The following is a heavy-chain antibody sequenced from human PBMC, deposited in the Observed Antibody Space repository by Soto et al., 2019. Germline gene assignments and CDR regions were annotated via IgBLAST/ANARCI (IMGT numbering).Heavy chain of an antibody. CDR1: GYTFTSYG. D-gene: IGHD3-9*01. CDR2: ISAYNGNT. V-gene: IGHV1-18*01. J-gene: IGHJ5*02. CDR3: ARGLLGYDILTGYYHTDQWWSER. Sequence: ASVKVSCKASGYTFTSYGISWVRQAPGQGLEWMGWISAYNGNTNYAQKLQGRVTMTTDTSTSTAYMELRSLRSDDTAVYYCARGLLGYDILTGYYHTDQWWSERWGKGNMVIVSS.